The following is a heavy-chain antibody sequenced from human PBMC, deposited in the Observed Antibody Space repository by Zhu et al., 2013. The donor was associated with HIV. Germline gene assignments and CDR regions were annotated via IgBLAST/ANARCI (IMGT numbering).Heavy chain of an antibody. Sequence: QVQLVQSGAEVKKPGASVKVSCKASGYTFTSYGISWVRQAPGQGLEWMGIINPSGGSTSYAQKFQGRVTMTRDTSTSTVYMELSSLRSEDTAVYYCARRGRDAFDIWGQGTMVTVSS. D-gene: IGHD1-26*01. CDR2: INPSGGST. J-gene: IGHJ3*02. CDR1: GYTFTSYG. V-gene: IGHV1-46*01. CDR3: ARRGRDAFDI.